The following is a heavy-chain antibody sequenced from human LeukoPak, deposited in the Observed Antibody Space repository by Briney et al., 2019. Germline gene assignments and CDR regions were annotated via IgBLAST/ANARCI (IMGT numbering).Heavy chain of an antibody. CDR1: GFTFSRYW. V-gene: IGHV3-74*01. J-gene: IGHJ6*02. CDR2: INHDGSST. CDR3: ARGAPHNLV. D-gene: IGHD1-1*01. Sequence: PGGSLRLSCAASGFTFSRYWMQWVRQAPGKGLEWVSRINHDGSSTSYADSLRGRFTISRDNAKNSLYLQMNSLRAEDTAVYYCARGAPHNLVWGQGATVTVSS.